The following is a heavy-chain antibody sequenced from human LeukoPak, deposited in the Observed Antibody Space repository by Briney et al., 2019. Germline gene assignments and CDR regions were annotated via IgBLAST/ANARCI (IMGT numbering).Heavy chain of an antibody. J-gene: IGHJ3*02. CDR1: GFTFSSYS. CDR2: ITSSSSYI. Sequence: PGGSLRLSCAASGFTFSSYSMNWVRQAPGKGLEWVSSITSSSSYIYYADSVKGRFTISRDNAKNSLYLQMNSLRAEDTAVYYCARRSVYYDFWSGYYTGITHAFDIWGQGTMVTVSS. V-gene: IGHV3-21*01. D-gene: IGHD3-3*01. CDR3: ARRSVYYDFWSGYYTGITHAFDI.